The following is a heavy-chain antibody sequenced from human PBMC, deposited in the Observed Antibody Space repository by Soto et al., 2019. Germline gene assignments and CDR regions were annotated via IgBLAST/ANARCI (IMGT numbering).Heavy chain of an antibody. D-gene: IGHD3-9*01. J-gene: IGHJ4*02. Sequence: GGSLRLSCAASGFTFSSYGMHWVRQAPGKGLEWVAVISYDGSNKYYADSVKGRSTISRDNSKNTLYLQMNSLRAEDTAVYYCAKDSPTYYDILTGYYSLGYFDYWGQGTLVTVSS. V-gene: IGHV3-30*18. CDR1: GFTFSSYG. CDR2: ISYDGSNK. CDR3: AKDSPTYYDILTGYYSLGYFDY.